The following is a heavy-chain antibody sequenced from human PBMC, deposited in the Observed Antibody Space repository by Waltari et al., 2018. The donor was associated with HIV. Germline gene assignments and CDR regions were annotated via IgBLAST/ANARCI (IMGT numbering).Heavy chain of an antibody. J-gene: IGHJ5*02. Sequence: QVQLVQSGAAVKKPGASLKVSCRASGYTFTIYDINWVRQATGHGPEWMGWMNPNSGNTGYAQKFQGRVTMTRNTSISTVYMELSNLRSEDTAVYYCARDLAGTRLGGWFDPWGQGTLVTVSS. D-gene: IGHD6-19*01. CDR1: GYTFTIYD. CDR2: MNPNSGNT. V-gene: IGHV1-8*01. CDR3: ARDLAGTRLGGWFDP.